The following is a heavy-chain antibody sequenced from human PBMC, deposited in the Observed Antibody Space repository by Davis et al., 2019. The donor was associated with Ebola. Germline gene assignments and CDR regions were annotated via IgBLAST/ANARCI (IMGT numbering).Heavy chain of an antibody. CDR3: ARVRLKVHGEGLDY. Sequence: GESLKISCAASGFTFSVYYMSWIRQAPGKGPEWVSSISSSASYKNYADSVKGRFTISRDDAKKSLYLQMNSLRAEDTAVYYCARVRLKVHGEGLDYWGQGTLVTVSS. V-gene: IGHV3-11*06. J-gene: IGHJ4*02. CDR1: GFTFSVYY. D-gene: IGHD4-17*01. CDR2: ISSSASYK.